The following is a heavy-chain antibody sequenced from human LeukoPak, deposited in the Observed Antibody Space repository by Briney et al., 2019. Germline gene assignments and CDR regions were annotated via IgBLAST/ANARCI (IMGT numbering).Heavy chain of an antibody. Sequence: GGSLRLSCAASGFTFSNYEMNWVRQAPGKGLEWVAVISYDGSNKYYADSVKGRFTISRDNSKNTLHLQMNSLRPEDTAVYYCARDDYVWGSYPLNWGQGTLVTVSS. D-gene: IGHD3-16*01. CDR3: ARDDYVWGSYPLN. CDR1: GFTFSNYE. CDR2: ISYDGSNK. J-gene: IGHJ4*02. V-gene: IGHV3-30*03.